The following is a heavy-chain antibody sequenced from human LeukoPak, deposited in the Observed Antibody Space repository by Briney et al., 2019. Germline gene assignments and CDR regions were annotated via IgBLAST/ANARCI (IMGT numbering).Heavy chain of an antibody. J-gene: IGHJ4*02. CDR1: GFTFSSYG. D-gene: IGHD6-13*01. CDR2: IWYDGSNN. Sequence: PGRSLRLSCAASGFTFSSYGMHWVRQAPGKGLEWVAVIWYDGSNNYHADSVKGRFTISRDNAKNSLYLQMNSLRAEDTAMYYCARDSAGNDYWGRGTLVTVSS. CDR3: ARDSAGNDY. V-gene: IGHV3-33*01.